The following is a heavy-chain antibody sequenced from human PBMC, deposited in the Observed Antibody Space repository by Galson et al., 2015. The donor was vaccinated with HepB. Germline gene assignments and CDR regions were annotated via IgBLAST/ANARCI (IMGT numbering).Heavy chain of an antibody. CDR3: VRDSSWYDY. Sequence: SLRLSCAASGLTFSTNSMNWVRQAPGKGLEWVSSISSSNSYIYYADSVKGRFTISRDNAKTSLYLQMNSLRVEDTAVYYCVRDSSWYDYWGQGTLVTVSS. CDR2: ISSSNSYI. J-gene: IGHJ4*02. CDR1: GLTFSTNS. D-gene: IGHD6-13*01. V-gene: IGHV3-21*01.